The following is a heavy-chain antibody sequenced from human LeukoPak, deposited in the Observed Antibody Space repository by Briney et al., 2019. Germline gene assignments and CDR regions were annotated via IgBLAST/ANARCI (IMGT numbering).Heavy chain of an antibody. CDR3: ARGRHFNYYDSSGPRTRFDP. D-gene: IGHD3-22*01. Sequence: SETLSLTCAVYGGSFSGYYWSWIRQPPGKGLEWIGEINHSGSTNYNPSLKSRVTISVDTFKNQFSLKLSSVTAADTAVYYCARGRHFNYYDSSGPRTRFDPWGQGTLVTVSS. CDR2: INHSGST. CDR1: GGSFSGYY. J-gene: IGHJ5*02. V-gene: IGHV4-34*01.